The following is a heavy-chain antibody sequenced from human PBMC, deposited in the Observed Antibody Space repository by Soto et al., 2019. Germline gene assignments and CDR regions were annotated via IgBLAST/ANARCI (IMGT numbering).Heavy chain of an antibody. D-gene: IGHD3-10*01. J-gene: IGHJ6*02. Sequence: PSETLSLTCTVSGGSVSSGDYFWSWLRQSPGKRLEWIAYIYYSGSTNYNPSLKSRAILSVDTSKSQASLTLTSMTAADAALYYCARSPNYYYYGFDVWGQGTAVTVSS. CDR1: GGSVSSGDYF. CDR3: ARSPNYYYYGFDV. CDR2: IYYSGST. V-gene: IGHV4-61*08.